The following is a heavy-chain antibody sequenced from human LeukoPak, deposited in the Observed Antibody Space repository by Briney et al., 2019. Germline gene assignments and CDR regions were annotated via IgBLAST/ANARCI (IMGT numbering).Heavy chain of an antibody. V-gene: IGHV3-23*01. CDR1: GFTFSGHA. D-gene: IGHD3-10*01. J-gene: IGHJ4*02. CDR3: AKGYCYSSGSYSTFDY. Sequence: GGSLRLSCAASGFTFSGHALSWLRQAPGKGLEWASTISGSGGSTYYADSVKGRFTISRDNTKNTVYEQMRSLRADDTGIYYCAKGYCYSSGSYSTFDYWGQGTLVTVSS. CDR2: ISGSGGST.